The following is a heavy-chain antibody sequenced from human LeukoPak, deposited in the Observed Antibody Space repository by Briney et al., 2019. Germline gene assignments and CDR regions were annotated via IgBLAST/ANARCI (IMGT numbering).Heavy chain of an antibody. J-gene: IGHJ4*02. CDR3: ARGSRGYSYG. CDR1: GGSISSYY. Sequence: PSETLSLTCTVSGGSISSYYWSWIRQPPGKGLEWIGYIYYSGSTYYNPSLKSRVTISVDTSKNQFSLKLSSVTAADTAVYYCARGSRGYSYGWGQGTLVTVSS. CDR2: IYYSGST. V-gene: IGHV4-59*01. D-gene: IGHD5-18*01.